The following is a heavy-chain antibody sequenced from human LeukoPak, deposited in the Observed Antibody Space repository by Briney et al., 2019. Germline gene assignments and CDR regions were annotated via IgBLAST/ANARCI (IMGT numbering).Heavy chain of an antibody. CDR1: GFTFSNYW. CDR2: ISYDGSNK. V-gene: IGHV3-30-3*01. D-gene: IGHD1-1*01. J-gene: IGHJ4*02. Sequence: PGGSLRLSCAVSGFTFSNYWMGWVRQAPGKGLEWVAVISYDGSNKYYADSVKGRFTISRDNSKNTLYLQMNSLRAEDTAVYYCARDLRPVQLERSSVGYWGQGTLVTVSS. CDR3: ARDLRPVQLERSSVGY.